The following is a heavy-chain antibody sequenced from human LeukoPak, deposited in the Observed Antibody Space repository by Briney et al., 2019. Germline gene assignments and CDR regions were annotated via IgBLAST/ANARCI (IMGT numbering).Heavy chain of an antibody. D-gene: IGHD3/OR15-3a*01. CDR2: IYPGDSDP. CDR1: GYSFTTYW. CDR3: ARFLGPSGGLDY. J-gene: IGHJ4*02. Sequence: GEYLKIYCNGSGYSFTTYWIAWVRQMPGKGLECMGIIYPGDSDPRYSPSFQGQVTISADKSISTAYLQWSSLKASDTAMYYCARFLGPSGGLDYWGQGTRVTVSS. V-gene: IGHV5-51*01.